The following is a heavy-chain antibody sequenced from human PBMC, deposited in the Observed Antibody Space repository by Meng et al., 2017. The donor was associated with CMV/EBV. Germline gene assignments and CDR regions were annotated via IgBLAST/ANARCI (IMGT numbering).Heavy chain of an antibody. CDR1: GGSFSGYY. Sequence: QVPPQQWGAGLLKPSETLSLTCAVYGGSFSGYYWSWIRQPPGKGLEWIGEINHSGSTNYNPSLKSRVTISVDTSKNQFSLKLSSVTAADTAVYYCARGGGGEWELLHYFDYWGQGTLVTVSS. V-gene: IGHV4-34*01. CDR2: INHSGST. J-gene: IGHJ4*02. D-gene: IGHD1-26*01. CDR3: ARGGGGEWELLHYFDY.